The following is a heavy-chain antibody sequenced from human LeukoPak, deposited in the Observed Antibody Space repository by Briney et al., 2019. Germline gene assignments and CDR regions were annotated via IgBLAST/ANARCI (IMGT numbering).Heavy chain of an antibody. J-gene: IGHJ6*03. Sequence: GGSLRLSCAASGFTFSSYAMSWVRQAPGKGLEWVSAISGSGGSTYYADSVKGRFTISRDNSKNTLYLQMNSLRAEDTAVYYCARGEEVAGTLGTYYYYMDVWGKGTTVTVSS. D-gene: IGHD6-19*01. V-gene: IGHV3-23*01. CDR1: GFTFSSYA. CDR2: ISGSGGST. CDR3: ARGEEVAGTLGTYYYYMDV.